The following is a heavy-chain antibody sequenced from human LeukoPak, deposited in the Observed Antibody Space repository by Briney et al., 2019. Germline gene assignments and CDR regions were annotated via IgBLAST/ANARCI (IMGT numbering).Heavy chain of an antibody. Sequence: ASVKVSCKASGYTFSGYYIHWVRQAPGQGFEWMGWIDPSSGGTKFAQKFQGRVTMTRDTSISTAYMELSRLRSDDTAVYYCARVPYYYDSSGYFYWGQGTLVTVSS. CDR3: ARVPYYYDSSGYFY. CDR1: GYTFSGYY. D-gene: IGHD3-22*01. J-gene: IGHJ4*02. V-gene: IGHV1-2*02. CDR2: IDPSSGGT.